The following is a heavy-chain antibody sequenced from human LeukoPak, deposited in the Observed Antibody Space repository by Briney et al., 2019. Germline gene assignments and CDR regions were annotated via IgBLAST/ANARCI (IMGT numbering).Heavy chain of an antibody. CDR1: GFAFSTFA. D-gene: IGHD6-19*01. J-gene: IGHJ4*02. CDR2: ISSDGDTT. V-gene: IGHV3-64D*09. Sequence: RGSLCPSCSASGFAFSTFAMYWVCQAPGKGLEYVSVISSDGDTTYYADSVKGRFTISRDNSKNTLYLQMSSLRAEDTAVYYCVNIAVAVDCGQGTLVTVSS. CDR3: VNIAVAVD.